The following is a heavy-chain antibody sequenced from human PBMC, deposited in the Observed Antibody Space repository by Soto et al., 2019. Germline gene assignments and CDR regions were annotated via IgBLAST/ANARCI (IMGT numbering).Heavy chain of an antibody. Sequence: PGGSLRLSCAASGFTVSSNYMSWVRQAPGKGLEWVSVIYSGGSTYYADSVKGRFTISRHNSKNTLYLQMNSLRAEDTAVYYCASSRETPEQWLAKSDAFDIWGQGTMVTVSS. D-gene: IGHD6-19*01. V-gene: IGHV3-53*04. CDR2: IYSGGST. CDR3: ASSRETPEQWLAKSDAFDI. CDR1: GFTVSSNY. J-gene: IGHJ3*02.